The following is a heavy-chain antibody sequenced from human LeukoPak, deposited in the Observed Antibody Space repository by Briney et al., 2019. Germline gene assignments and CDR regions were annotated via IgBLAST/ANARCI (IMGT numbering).Heavy chain of an antibody. CDR3: AIISSRYCIRTTCYNGDALDI. V-gene: IGHV4-34*01. Sequence: SETLSLTCAVSGGSFSDYYWTWIRQSPGKGLEWIGEVNQRGSNNHNLSLKSRVTISLDTSKKQLSLTVSSVTAADKTVYYCAIISSRYCIRTTCYNGDALDIWGQGTMVTVSS. J-gene: IGHJ3*02. CDR1: GGSFSDYY. D-gene: IGHD2-2*02. CDR2: VNQRGSN.